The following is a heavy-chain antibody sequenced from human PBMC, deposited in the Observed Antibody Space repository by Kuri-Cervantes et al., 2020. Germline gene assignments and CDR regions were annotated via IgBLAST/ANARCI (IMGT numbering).Heavy chain of an antibody. Sequence: SETLSLTCTVSGGSISSSSYYWGWIRQPPGKGLEWIASIYNSGSTYYNPSLKSRVTISVDTSTNQFSLRLTSVTAADTAVYYCARHGGYELGRFDYWGQGTLVTVSS. CDR2: IYNSGST. D-gene: IGHD5-12*01. CDR1: GGSISSSSYY. CDR3: ARHGGYELGRFDY. J-gene: IGHJ4*02. V-gene: IGHV4-39*01.